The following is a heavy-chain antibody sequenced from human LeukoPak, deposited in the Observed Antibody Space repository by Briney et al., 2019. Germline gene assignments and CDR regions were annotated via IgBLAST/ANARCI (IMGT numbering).Heavy chain of an antibody. V-gene: IGHV4-4*07. J-gene: IGHJ6*03. Sequence: SETLSLTCTVSGGSISSYYWSWLRQPAGKGLEWIGRIYTSGSTNYNPSLKSRVTMSVDTSKNQFSLKLSSVTAADTAVYYCARDLSPPYYYYYYMDVWGKGTTVTVSS. CDR2: IYTSGST. CDR3: ARDLSPPYYYYYYMDV. CDR1: GGSISSYY. D-gene: IGHD2/OR15-2a*01.